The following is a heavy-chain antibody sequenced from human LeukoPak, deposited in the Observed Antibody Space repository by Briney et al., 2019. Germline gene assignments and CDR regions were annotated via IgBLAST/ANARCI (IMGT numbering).Heavy chain of an antibody. D-gene: IGHD2-2*01. Sequence: GGSLRLSCAASGFTFSSYGMHWVRQAPGKGLEWVAVISYDGSNKYYADSVKGRFTISRDNSKNTLYLQMNSLRAEDTAVYYCAKGLFVVVPAAGDYWGQGTLVTVSS. CDR3: AKGLFVVVPAAGDY. CDR1: GFTFSSYG. V-gene: IGHV3-30*18. CDR2: ISYDGSNK. J-gene: IGHJ4*02.